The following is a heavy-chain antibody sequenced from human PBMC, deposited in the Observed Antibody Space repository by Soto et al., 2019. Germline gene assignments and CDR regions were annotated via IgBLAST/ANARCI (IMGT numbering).Heavy chain of an antibody. CDR1: GFIVTSNY. J-gene: IGHJ4*02. CDR3: AKGGPGASSGLFEY. D-gene: IGHD3-10*01. CDR2: IYSDGTT. V-gene: IGHV3-53*01. Sequence: GGSLRLSCAASGFIVTSNYMSWVRQAPGKGLEWVSVIYSDGTTNYAESVKGRFTISRDNSKNTVYLQMNSLRAEDTAVYYCAKGGPGASSGLFEYWGQGTLVTVSS.